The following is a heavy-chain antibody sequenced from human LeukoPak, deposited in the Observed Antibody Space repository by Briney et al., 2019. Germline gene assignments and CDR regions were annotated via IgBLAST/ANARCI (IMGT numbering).Heavy chain of an antibody. Sequence: SETLSLTCAVYGGSFSGYYWSWIRQPPGKGLEWIGEINHSGSTNYNPSLKSRVTISVDTSKNQFSLKLSSVTAADTAVYYCARGLNGVEDFAFGIWGQGTMVTVSS. V-gene: IGHV4-34*01. D-gene: IGHD2-15*01. CDR3: ARGLNGVEDFAFGI. CDR1: GGSFSGYY. CDR2: INHSGST. J-gene: IGHJ3*02.